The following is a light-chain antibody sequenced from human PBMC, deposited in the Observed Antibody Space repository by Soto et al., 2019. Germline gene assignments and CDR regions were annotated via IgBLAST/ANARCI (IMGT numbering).Light chain of an antibody. CDR2: DAY. V-gene: IGKV3-11*01. Sequence: EVVLTQSPVTLSLSPGERATLSCRASQSFRGLLAWYQQKPGQAPRLLIYDAYNRATGIPPRFSGSGSGTDFTLTISSLEPEDFSVYYCQQRYNWPITFGQGTRLEIK. CDR3: QQRYNWPIT. J-gene: IGKJ5*01. CDR1: QSFRGL.